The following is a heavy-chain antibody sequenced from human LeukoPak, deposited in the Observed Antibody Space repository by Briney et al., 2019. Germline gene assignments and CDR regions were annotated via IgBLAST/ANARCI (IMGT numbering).Heavy chain of an antibody. Sequence: PGRSLRLSCAASGFIFNNYGMHWVRQAPGKGLEWVAVISYGGSSEYYADSVRGRFTISRDNSKNTLYLQMNSLRAEDTAVYYCAREGSYDPWEYYYYYVDVWGKGTTVTISS. J-gene: IGHJ6*03. V-gene: IGHV3-30*03. CDR1: GFIFNNYG. CDR2: ISYGGSSE. CDR3: AREGSYDPWEYYYYYVDV. D-gene: IGHD5-18*01.